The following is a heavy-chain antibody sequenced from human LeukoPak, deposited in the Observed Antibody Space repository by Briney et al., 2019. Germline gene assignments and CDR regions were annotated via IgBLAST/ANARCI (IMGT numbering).Heavy chain of an antibody. CDR1: GFTVTTYA. Sequence: GGSLRLSCAASGFTVTTYAVHWVRQAPGKGLEWVAVISNDARKKYYADSVKGRFTISRDNSKNTLFLQMNSLRAEDTAVYFCARDDSFQDIVVVPPPDLGFWGLGTLVTVSS. CDR3: ARDDSFQDIVVVPPPDLGF. V-gene: IGHV3-30*04. D-gene: IGHD2-2*01. J-gene: IGHJ4*02. CDR2: ISNDARKK.